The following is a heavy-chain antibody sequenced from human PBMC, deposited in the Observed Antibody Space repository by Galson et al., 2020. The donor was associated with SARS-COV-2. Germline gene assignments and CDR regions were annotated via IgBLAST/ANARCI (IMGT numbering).Heavy chain of an antibody. CDR1: GDSVSRYY. CDR2: ISYIGNT. J-gene: IGHJ4*02. Sequence: ASETLSLTCTVSGDSVSRYYWSWIRQPPGKGLEWIGYISYIGNTIQSPSLKSRVTMSVDTSKNQFSLRLTSVTAADTAVYYCARSHYDFLSGDYNVRVADYWGQGTLVTVSS. CDR3: ARSHYDFLSGDYNVRVADY. D-gene: IGHD3-3*01. V-gene: IGHV4-59*02.